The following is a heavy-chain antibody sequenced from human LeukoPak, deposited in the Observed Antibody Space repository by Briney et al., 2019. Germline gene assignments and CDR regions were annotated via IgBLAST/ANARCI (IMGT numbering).Heavy chain of an antibody. V-gene: IGHV4-59*08. J-gene: IGHJ4*02. CDR3: ARTVLWFGELPSSHFDY. D-gene: IGHD3-10*01. CDR2: IYYSGST. CDR1: GGSISSYH. Sequence: SETLSLTCTVSGGSISSYHWSWIRQPPGKGLEWIGYIYYSGSTNYNPSLKSRVTISVDTSKNQFSLKLSSVTAADTAVYYCARTVLWFGELPSSHFDYWGQGTLVTVSS.